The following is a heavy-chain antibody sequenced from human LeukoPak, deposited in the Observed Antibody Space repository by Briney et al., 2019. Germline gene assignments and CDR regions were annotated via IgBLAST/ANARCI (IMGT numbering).Heavy chain of an antibody. D-gene: IGHD1-1*01. V-gene: IGHV3-23*01. J-gene: IGHJ6*03. CDR2: FSGSGGST. CDR3: AKVPDYYYYYYMDV. CDR1: GFTFSSYA. Sequence: GGSLRLSCAASGFTFSSYAMSWVRQAPGKGLECISGFSGSGGSTYYADSVKGRFTISRDNSKNTLYLQMNSLRAEDTAVYYCAKVPDYYYYYYMDVWGKGTTVTVSS.